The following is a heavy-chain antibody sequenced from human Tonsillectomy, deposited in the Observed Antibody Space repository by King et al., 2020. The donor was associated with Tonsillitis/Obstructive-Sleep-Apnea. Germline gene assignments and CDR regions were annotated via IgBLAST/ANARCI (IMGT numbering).Heavy chain of an antibody. J-gene: IGHJ3*02. V-gene: IGHV4-59*01. CDR2: IDYSGST. D-gene: IGHD1-14*01. Sequence: QLQESGPGLVKPSETLSLTCTVSGGSISSYYWSWLRQPPGKELEWIGYIDYSGSTNYNPSLKSRVTISVDTSKNQFSLKVTSVTAADTAVFYCAREEPGMDAFDIWGHGTMVTVSS. CDR3: AREEPGMDAFDI. CDR1: GGSISSYY.